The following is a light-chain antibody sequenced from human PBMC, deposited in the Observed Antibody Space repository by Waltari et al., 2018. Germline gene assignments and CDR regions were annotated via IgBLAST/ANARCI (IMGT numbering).Light chain of an antibody. CDR3: QQSNSAPHT. J-gene: IGKJ2*01. Sequence: DIQMTQSPSSLSASVGDRVTITCRASQSINNWLAWYQQKPGKAPKLLIYKASSLQSGVPSRFSGSGAGTDVTLTISSLHPEDFATYYCQQSNSAPHTFGQGTKVGIK. CDR2: KAS. V-gene: IGKV1-12*01. CDR1: QSINNW.